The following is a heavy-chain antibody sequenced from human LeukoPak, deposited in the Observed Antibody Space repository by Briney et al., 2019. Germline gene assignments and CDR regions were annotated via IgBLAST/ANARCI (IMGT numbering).Heavy chain of an antibody. Sequence: PSETLSLTCAVYGGSFSGYYWSWIRQPPGKGLKWIGEINHSGSTNYNPSLKSRVTISVDTSKNQFSLKLSSVTAADTAVYYCARLKYYYDSSGSRAEYFQHWGQGTLVTASS. J-gene: IGHJ1*01. CDR3: ARLKYYYDSSGSRAEYFQH. CDR1: GGSFSGYY. D-gene: IGHD3-22*01. CDR2: INHSGST. V-gene: IGHV4-34*01.